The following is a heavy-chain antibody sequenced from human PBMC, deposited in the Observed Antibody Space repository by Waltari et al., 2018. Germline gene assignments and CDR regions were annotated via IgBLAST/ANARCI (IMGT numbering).Heavy chain of an antibody. CDR2: IYHSGRP. CDR1: GYSISSGYY. CDR3: ASFTYPLFY. J-gene: IGHJ4*02. V-gene: IGHV4-38-2*01. D-gene: IGHD2-2*01. Sequence: QVQLQESGPGLVKPSETLSLTCAVSGYSISSGYYWGWIRQPPGKGLEWIGSIYHSGRPYYTPSLTSLVTISVDTSKNQFSRKLSSVTAADTAVYYCASFTYPLFYWGQGTLVTVSS.